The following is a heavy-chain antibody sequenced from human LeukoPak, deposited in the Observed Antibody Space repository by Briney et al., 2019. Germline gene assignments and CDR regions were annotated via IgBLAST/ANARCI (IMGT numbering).Heavy chain of an antibody. Sequence: ASVKVSCKVSGYSLTELSMHWVRQAPGKGLEWMGRFDLEDGETIYAQKFQGRVTMTEDTSTDTAYMELSSLRSEDTAVYYCATDERPHCSSTSCTFDYWGQGTLVTVSS. J-gene: IGHJ4*02. V-gene: IGHV1-24*01. CDR2: FDLEDGET. D-gene: IGHD2-2*01. CDR1: GYSLTELS. CDR3: ATDERPHCSSTSCTFDY.